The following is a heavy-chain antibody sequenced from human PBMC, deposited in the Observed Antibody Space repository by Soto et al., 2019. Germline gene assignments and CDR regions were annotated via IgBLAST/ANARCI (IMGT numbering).Heavy chain of an antibody. V-gene: IGHV1-46*01. Sequence: GASVKVSCKASGYTFTSYYIHWVRQAPGQGLEWMGIINPTSDTTYAQKFQGRVTMTRDTSTSTVYMELSSLRSEDTAVYYCARPTYYYDSSGPPAYWGQGTLVTVSS. CDR1: GYTFTSYY. CDR3: ARPTYYYDSSGPPAY. D-gene: IGHD3-22*01. CDR2: INPTSDT. J-gene: IGHJ4*02.